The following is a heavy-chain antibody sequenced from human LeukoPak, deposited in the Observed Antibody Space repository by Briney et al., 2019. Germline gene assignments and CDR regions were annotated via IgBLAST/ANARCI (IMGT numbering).Heavy chain of an antibody. CDR1: GFTFSTYA. V-gene: IGHV3-23*01. CDR3: AKDSVPYYYGSGSYPDY. D-gene: IGHD3-10*01. Sequence: GGSLRLSCAASGFTFSTYAMNWVRQAPGKGLEWVSGISGNGDNTYYTDSVKGRFTISRDNSKNTLYLQMNSLTAEDTAVYYCAKDSVPYYYGSGSYPDYWGQGTLVTVSS. CDR2: ISGNGDNT. J-gene: IGHJ4*02.